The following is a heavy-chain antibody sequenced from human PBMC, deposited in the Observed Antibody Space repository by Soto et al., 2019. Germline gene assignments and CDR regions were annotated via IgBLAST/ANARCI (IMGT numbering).Heavy chain of an antibody. D-gene: IGHD2-15*01. CDR3: ARDLRVVVAATNTFEI. CDR2: IIPILGIA. V-gene: IGHV1-69*04. CDR1: VWGYSGYT. Sequence: PVNVSCKASVWGYSGYTISWGRQAPGQGLEWMGRIIPILGIANYAQKFQGRVTITADKSTSTAYMELSSLRSEDTAVYYCARDLRVVVAATNTFEIWGQGTMVT. J-gene: IGHJ3*02.